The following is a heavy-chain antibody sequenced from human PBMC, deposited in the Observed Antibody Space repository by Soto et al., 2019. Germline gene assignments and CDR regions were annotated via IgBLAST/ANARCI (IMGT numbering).Heavy chain of an antibody. CDR1: GGSFSGYY. J-gene: IGHJ6*02. V-gene: IGHV4-34*01. CDR3: ARDGAYYDILTGYYSHYYDYGMDV. Sequence: QVQLQQWGAGLLKPSETLSLTCAVYGGSFSGYYWSWIRQPPGKGLEWIGEINHSGSTNYNPSLRSRVTIPVDTSKNQFSLKLSSVTAADTAVYYCARDGAYYDILTGYYSHYYDYGMDVWGQGTTVTVSS. CDR2: INHSGST. D-gene: IGHD3-9*01.